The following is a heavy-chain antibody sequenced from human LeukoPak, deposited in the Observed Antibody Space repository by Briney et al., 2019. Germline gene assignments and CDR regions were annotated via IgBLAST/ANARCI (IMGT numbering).Heavy chain of an antibody. J-gene: IGHJ5*02. Sequence: EASVKVSCKASGYTFTSYGISWVRQAAGQGLEWMGWISAYNGNTNYAQKLQGRVTMTTDTSTSTAYMELRSLRSDDTAVYYCAGSSAGVTPRPGNRYNWFDPWGQGTLVTVSS. CDR1: GYTFTSYG. D-gene: IGHD2-15*01. CDR3: AGSSAGVTPRPGNRYNWFDP. CDR2: ISAYNGNT. V-gene: IGHV1-18*01.